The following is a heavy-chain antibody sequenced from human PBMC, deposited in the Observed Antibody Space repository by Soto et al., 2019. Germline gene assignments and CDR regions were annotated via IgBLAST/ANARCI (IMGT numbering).Heavy chain of an antibody. CDR2: ISAGSGKT. V-gene: IGHV1-3*01. Sequence: GASVKVSCKASGFTFTNYAIHWVRQAPGQKFEWMGWISAGSGKTRYSQKFQVRVTITRDTSASTAYMELSSLTSEDTAVYYCARDLGAQQLPYWGLGTLVTVS. D-gene: IGHD6-13*01. CDR1: GFTFTNYA. CDR3: ARDLGAQQLPY. J-gene: IGHJ4*02.